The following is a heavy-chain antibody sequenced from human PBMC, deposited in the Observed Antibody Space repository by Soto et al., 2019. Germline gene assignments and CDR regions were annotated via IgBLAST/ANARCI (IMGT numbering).Heavy chain of an antibody. J-gene: IGHJ6*02. V-gene: IGHV3-23*01. D-gene: IGHD3-16*02. CDR3: AKDLGTYYDYVWGSYRFYYYGMDV. Sequence: GGSLRLSCAASGFTFSSYAMSWVRQAPGKGLEWVSAISGSGGSTYYADSVKGRFTISRDNSKNTLYLQMNSLRAEDTAVYYCAKDLGTYYDYVWGSYRFYYYGMDVWGQGTTVTVS. CDR1: GFTFSSYA. CDR2: ISGSGGST.